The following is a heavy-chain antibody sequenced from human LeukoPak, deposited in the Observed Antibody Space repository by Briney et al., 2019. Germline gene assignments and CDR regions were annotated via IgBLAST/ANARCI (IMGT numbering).Heavy chain of an antibody. CDR3: ARHNWAGLTMVRGVAFDI. CDR1: VGTFSSYL. V-gene: IGHV1-69*06. Sequence: ASVKVSCKASVGTFSSYLITWVRQAPGQGLEWLGGIHSSFATAKYSQHFQGRVTTTADKSTTTAFLELSSLKASDTAMYYCARHNWAGLTMVRGVAFDIWGQGTMVTVSS. D-gene: IGHD3-10*01. J-gene: IGHJ3*02. CDR2: IHSSFATA.